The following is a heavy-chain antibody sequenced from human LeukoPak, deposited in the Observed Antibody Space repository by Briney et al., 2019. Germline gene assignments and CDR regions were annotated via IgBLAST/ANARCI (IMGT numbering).Heavy chain of an antibody. J-gene: IGHJ6*02. CDR2: IYYSGST. CDR3: ARATYYDFWSGYWASPANYYGMDV. D-gene: IGHD3-3*01. Sequence: SETLSLTCTVSGDSISSYHWVWIRQPPGKGLEWIGYIYYSGSTNYNPSLKSRVTISVDTSKNQFSLKLSSVTAADTAVYYCARATYYDFWSGYWASPANYYGMDVWGQGTTVTVSS. CDR1: GDSISSYH. V-gene: IGHV4-59*01.